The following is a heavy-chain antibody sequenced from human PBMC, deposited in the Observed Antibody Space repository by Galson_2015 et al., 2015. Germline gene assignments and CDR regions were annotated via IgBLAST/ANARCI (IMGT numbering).Heavy chain of an antibody. CDR1: GYSFTSYW. J-gene: IGHJ3*02. V-gene: IGHV5-51*03. CDR2: IYPGDPDT. Sequence: AEVKKPGESLKISCKGSGYSFTSYWIGWVRQMPGKGPEWMGIIYPGDPDTRYSPSFQGQVTISANKSISTAYLQWSSLKASDTAMYYCAASRDSVVMHAFDIWGQGTMVTVSS. CDR3: AASRDSVVMHAFDI.